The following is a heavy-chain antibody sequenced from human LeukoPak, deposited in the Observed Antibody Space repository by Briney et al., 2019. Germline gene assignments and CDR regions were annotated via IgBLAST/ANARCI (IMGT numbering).Heavy chain of an antibody. V-gene: IGHV1-18*01. CDR3: ARGDSGYYPNWYFDL. CDR1: GYTFTSYY. CDR2: VSAYNGNT. Sequence: ASVKVSCKASGYTFTSYYITWVRQAPGQGLEWMGWVSAYNGNTSFAQNFQGRVTMTTDASTSTAYMELTSLTSDDTAVYYCARGDSGYYPNWYFDLWGRGTLVTVSS. D-gene: IGHD5-12*01. J-gene: IGHJ2*01.